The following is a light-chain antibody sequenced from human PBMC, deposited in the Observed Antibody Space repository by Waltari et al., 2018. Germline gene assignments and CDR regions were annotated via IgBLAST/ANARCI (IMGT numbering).Light chain of an antibody. CDR3: QSYDSSNRV. Sequence: NFMLTQPHSVSHSPGKTVTLPCTRRTGSRPSPYLQRYQQRPGSSPTPVIYEDNQRTSGVPDRFSGSIDSSSNSASLTISGLKTEDEADYYCQSYDSSNRVFGGGTKLTVL. V-gene: IGLV6-57*01. CDR1: TGSRPSPY. CDR2: EDN. J-gene: IGLJ3*02.